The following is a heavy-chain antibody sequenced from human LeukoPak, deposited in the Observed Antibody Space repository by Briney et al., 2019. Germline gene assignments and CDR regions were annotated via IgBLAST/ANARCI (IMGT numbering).Heavy chain of an antibody. CDR3: SREAVVPAAIGMDV. Sequence: GASVKVSCKASGGTFSSYAISWVRQAPGQGLEWMGRIIPILGIANYAQKSQGRVTITADKSTSTAYMELSSLRSEDTAVYYCSREAVVPAAIGMDVWGQGTTVTVSS. CDR1: GGTFSSYA. J-gene: IGHJ6*02. CDR2: IIPILGIA. V-gene: IGHV1-69*04. D-gene: IGHD2-2*02.